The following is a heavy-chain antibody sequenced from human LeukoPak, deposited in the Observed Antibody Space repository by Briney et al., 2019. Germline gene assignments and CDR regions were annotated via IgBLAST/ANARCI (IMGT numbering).Heavy chain of an antibody. Sequence: TGGSLKLSCAASGFTFSESRMTWVRQVQGQGLEWVAHINHEEGGIQDVDSVKGRFTISRDNAKGSVYLQMNSLRAEDTAIYHCATYINWVAGDVWGQGTTVIVSS. J-gene: IGHJ6*02. CDR3: ATYINWVAGDV. D-gene: IGHD1-1*01. CDR2: INHEEGGI. CDR1: GFTFSESR. V-gene: IGHV3-7*01.